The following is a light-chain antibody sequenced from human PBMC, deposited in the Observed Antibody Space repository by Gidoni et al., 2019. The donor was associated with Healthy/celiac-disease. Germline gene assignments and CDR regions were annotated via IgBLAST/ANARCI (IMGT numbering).Light chain of an antibody. J-gene: IGKJ2*01. CDR3: QQYYSIPHT. CDR2: WAS. CDR1: QSVLSTSNNKNY. Sequence: IVMTQSPDSLAVSLGERATINCKSSQSVLSTSNNKNYLAWYQQKPGQHPRQLIYWASTRESGVPDRFSGSGSGTDFTLTISSLQAEDVAVYYCQQYYSIPHTFGQGTKLEIK. V-gene: IGKV4-1*01.